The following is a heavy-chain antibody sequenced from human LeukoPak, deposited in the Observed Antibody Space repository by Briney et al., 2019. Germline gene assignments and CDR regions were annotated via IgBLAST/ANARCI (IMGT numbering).Heavy chain of an antibody. Sequence: PGGCLTLSRAASGFTLSSHVMNWVGQAAGRGLDGVSGISPSGGITYYRDSVNGRFTISRDNSKNTQSLKMNSLRAEDTAVYYCAKDDDWGRYKHWGQGTLVTVSS. CDR2: ISPSGGIT. CDR1: GFTLSSHV. V-gene: IGHV3-23*01. D-gene: IGHD3-16*01. J-gene: IGHJ1*01. CDR3: AKDDDWGRYKH.